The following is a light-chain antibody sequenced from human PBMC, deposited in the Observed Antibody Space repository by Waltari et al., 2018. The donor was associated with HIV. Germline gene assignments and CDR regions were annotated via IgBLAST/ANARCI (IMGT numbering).Light chain of an antibody. V-gene: IGKV3-15*01. CDR2: GAS. J-gene: IGKJ4*01. Sequence: EVVMTQSPATLSVSPGERATLSCRASQSISNNLAWYQQKPVQAPRLLIYGASTGAAWFPARFSGSGSGTEFTLTISSLQSEDFAVYYCQQYNNWPELTFGGGTKVEIK. CDR3: QQYNNWPELT. CDR1: QSISNN.